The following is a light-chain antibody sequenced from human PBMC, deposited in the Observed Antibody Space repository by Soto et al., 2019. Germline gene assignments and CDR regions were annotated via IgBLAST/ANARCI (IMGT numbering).Light chain of an antibody. J-gene: IGKJ2*01. CDR3: QQYGSSPYT. CDR2: GAS. Sequence: EIVLTQSPGTLSLSPGERATLSCRASQSVSSSYLAWYQQKPGQAPRLLIYGASSSATGIPDTFSGSGSGADFTLTIGRLETEDFAVYYCQQYGSSPYTFGQGTKLEIK. V-gene: IGKV3-20*01. CDR1: QSVSSSY.